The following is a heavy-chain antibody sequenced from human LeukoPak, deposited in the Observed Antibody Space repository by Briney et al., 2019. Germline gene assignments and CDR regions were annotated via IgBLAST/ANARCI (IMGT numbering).Heavy chain of an antibody. J-gene: IGHJ6*03. CDR3: ARINLAVTMDV. CDR1: GGSISSYY. Sequence: SETLSLTCTVSGGSISSYYWSWIRQPPGKGLEWIGYIYHSGSTYYNPSLKSRVTISVDRSKNQFSLKLSSVTAADTAVYYCARINLAVTMDVWGKGTTVTVSS. CDR2: IYHSGST. D-gene: IGHD1-1*01. V-gene: IGHV4-59*12.